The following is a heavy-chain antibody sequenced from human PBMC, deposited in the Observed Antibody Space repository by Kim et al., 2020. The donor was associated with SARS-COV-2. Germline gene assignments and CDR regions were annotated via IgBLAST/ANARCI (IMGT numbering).Heavy chain of an antibody. V-gene: IGHV1-46*01. J-gene: IGHJ4*02. Sequence: SYAQKFQGKVTMTRDTSTSTVYMELSSLGSEDTAVYYCAFLYGDYVFDYWGQGTLVTVSS. CDR3: AFLYGDYVFDY. D-gene: IGHD4-17*01.